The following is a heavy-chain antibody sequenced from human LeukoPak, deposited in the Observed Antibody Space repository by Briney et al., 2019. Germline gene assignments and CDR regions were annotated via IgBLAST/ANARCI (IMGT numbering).Heavy chain of an antibody. CDR2: SSSSRNYI. V-gene: IGHV3-21*01. CDR1: GFTFTSYS. CDR3: ARGERTAVADY. J-gene: IGHJ4*02. Sequence: GGSLRLSCAASGFTFTSYSINWVRQAPGKGLEWVSCSSSSRNYISYADSVKGRFTVSRDNAKKSLYLQMNSLRAEDTAVYYCARGERTAVADYWGQGTLVTVSS. D-gene: IGHD6-13*01.